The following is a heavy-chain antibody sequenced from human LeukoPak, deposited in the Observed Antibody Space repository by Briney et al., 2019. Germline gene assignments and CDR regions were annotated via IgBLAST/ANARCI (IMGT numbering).Heavy chain of an antibody. D-gene: IGHD3-22*01. Sequence: GGSLRLSCAASGFIFSDYNMNWVRHAPGKGLEWVSYISSGSSTKYYADSVRGRFTISRDNAKNSLYLQVNSLTDEDTAVYYCAREPPGNYDSSGDYYAYFDSWGQGTLVTVSS. V-gene: IGHV3-48*02. J-gene: IGHJ4*02. CDR1: GFIFSDYN. CDR3: AREPPGNYDSSGDYYAYFDS. CDR2: ISSGSSTK.